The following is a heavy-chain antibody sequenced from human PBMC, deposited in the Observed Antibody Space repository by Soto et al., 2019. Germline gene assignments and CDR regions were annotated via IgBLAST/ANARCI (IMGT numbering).Heavy chain of an antibody. CDR3: AKGGDFWSGYYTSTAYFDY. Sequence: QVQLVESGGGVVQPGRSLRLSCAASGFTFSSYGMHWVRQAPGKGLEWVAVISYDGSNKYYADSVKGRFTISRDNSTNTLYLQMNSLRAEDTAVYYCAKGGDFWSGYYTSTAYFDYWGQGTLVTVSS. J-gene: IGHJ4*02. V-gene: IGHV3-30*18. D-gene: IGHD3-3*01. CDR2: ISYDGSNK. CDR1: GFTFSSYG.